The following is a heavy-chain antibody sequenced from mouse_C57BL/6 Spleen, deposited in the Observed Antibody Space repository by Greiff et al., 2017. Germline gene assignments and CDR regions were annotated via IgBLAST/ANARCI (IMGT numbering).Heavy chain of an antibody. V-gene: IGHV10-1*01. CDR2: IRSKSNNYAT. CDR1: GFSFNTYA. Sequence: EVMLVESGGGLVQPKGSLKLSCAASGFSFNTYAMNWVRQAPGKGLEWVARIRSKSNNYATYYADSVKDRFTISRDDSESMLYLQMNNLKTEDTAMYYCVRQSPDYYGSSYDWYFDVWGTGTTVTVSS. CDR3: VRQSPDYYGSSYDWYFDV. J-gene: IGHJ1*03. D-gene: IGHD1-1*01.